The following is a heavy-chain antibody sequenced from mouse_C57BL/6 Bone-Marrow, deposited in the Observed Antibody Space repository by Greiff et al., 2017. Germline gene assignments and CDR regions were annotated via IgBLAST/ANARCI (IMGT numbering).Heavy chain of an antibody. V-gene: IGHV14-2*01. J-gene: IGHJ2*01. CDR1: GFNIKDYY. CDR3: TSSLMYYGTNY. Sequence: VQLKQSGAELVKPGASVKLSCTASGFNIKDYYIHWVKQRTEQGLEWIGRIDPEDGETKYAPKFQDKATITADTSSNTAYLQLSSLTYEDTAVYYCTSSLMYYGTNYWGQGTTLTVSS. D-gene: IGHD1-1*01. CDR2: IDPEDGET.